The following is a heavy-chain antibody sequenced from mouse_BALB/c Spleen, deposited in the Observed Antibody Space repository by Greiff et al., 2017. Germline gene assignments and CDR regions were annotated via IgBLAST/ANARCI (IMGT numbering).Heavy chain of an antibody. CDR3: ARAVYRYYAMDY. V-gene: IGHV5-4*02. D-gene: IGHD1-3*01. J-gene: IGHJ4*01. CDR2: ISDGGSYT. Sequence: EVMLVESGGGLVKPGGSLKLSCAASGFTFSDYYMYWVRQTPEKRLEWVATISDGGSYTYYPDSVKGRFTISRDNAKNNLYLQMSSLKSEDTAMYYGARAVYRYYAMDYWGQGTSVTVSS. CDR1: GFTFSDYY.